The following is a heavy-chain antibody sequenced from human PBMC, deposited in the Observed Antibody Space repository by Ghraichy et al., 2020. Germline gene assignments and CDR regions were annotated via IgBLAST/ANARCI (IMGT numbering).Heavy chain of an antibody. D-gene: IGHD3-22*01. V-gene: IGHV3-21*01. CDR2: ISSSSSYI. CDR3: ARDLSSTMIVVVAPFDY. J-gene: IGHJ4*02. Sequence: GESLNISCAASGFTFSSYSMNWVRQAPGKGLEWVSSISSSSSYIYYADSVKGRFTISRDNAKNSLYLQMNSLRAEDTAVYYCARDLSSTMIVVVAPFDYWGQGTLVTVSS. CDR1: GFTFSSYS.